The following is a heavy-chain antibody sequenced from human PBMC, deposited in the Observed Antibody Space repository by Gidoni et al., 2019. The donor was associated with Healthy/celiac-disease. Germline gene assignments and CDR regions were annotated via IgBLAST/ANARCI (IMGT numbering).Heavy chain of an antibody. CDR2: ISRSSSTI. V-gene: IGHV3-48*02. CDR1: GFTFSSYS. CDR3: ARDLSLRCTGGVCSYYYYGMDV. D-gene: IGHD2-8*02. Sequence: EVQLVESGGGLVQPGGSLRLSCAASGFTFSSYSMIWVRQAPGKGLEWVSYISRSSSTIYYADSVKGRFTISRDNAKNSLDLQMNSLRDEDTAVYYCARDLSLRCTGGVCSYYYYGMDVWGQGTTVTVSS. J-gene: IGHJ6*02.